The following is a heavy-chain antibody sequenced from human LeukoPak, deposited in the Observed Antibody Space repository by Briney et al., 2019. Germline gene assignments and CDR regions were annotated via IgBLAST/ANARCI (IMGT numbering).Heavy chain of an antibody. J-gene: IGHJ5*02. CDR1: GYTFTGYY. Sequence: ASVKVSCKASGYTFTGYYMHWVRQAPGQGLEWMGWINPNSGGTNYAQKFQGRVTMTRDTSISTAYMELSVLTSDDPAGYDCARPRYGSSWSPPHQNWFDPWGQGTLVTVSS. CDR2: INPNSGGT. CDR3: ARPRYGSSWSPPHQNWFDP. V-gene: IGHV1-2*02. D-gene: IGHD6-13*01.